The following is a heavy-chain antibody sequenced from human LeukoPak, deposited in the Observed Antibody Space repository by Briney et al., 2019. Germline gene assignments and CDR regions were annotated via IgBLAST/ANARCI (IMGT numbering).Heavy chain of an antibody. CDR1: GFTFSSYS. D-gene: IGHD6-13*01. V-gene: IGHV3-21*01. J-gene: IGHJ4*02. Sequence: GGSLRLSCAASGFTFSSYSMNWVRQAPGKGLEWVSSISSSSSYIYYADSVKSRFTISRDNAKNSLYLQMNSLRAEDTAVYYCASYSDPIAAAGTGFDYWGQGTLVTVSS. CDR2: ISSSSSYI. CDR3: ASYSDPIAAAGTGFDY.